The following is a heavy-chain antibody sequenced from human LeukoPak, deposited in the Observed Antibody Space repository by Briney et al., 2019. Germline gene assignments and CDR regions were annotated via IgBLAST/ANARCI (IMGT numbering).Heavy chain of an antibody. CDR2: IYYSGST. J-gene: IGHJ6*02. CDR3: AREGREYSSGWGAHDYYYYGMDV. CDR1: GGSISSYF. D-gene: IGHD6-19*01. V-gene: IGHV4-59*01. Sequence: SETLSLTCTVSGGSISSYFWSWIRQPPGKGLEWIGYIYYSGSTNYNPSLKSRVTISVDTSKNQFSLKLSSVTAADTAVYYCAREGREYSSGWGAHDYYYYGMDVWGQGTTVTVSS.